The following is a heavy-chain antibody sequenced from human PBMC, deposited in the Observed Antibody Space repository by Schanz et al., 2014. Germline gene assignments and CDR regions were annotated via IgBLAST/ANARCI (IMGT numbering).Heavy chain of an antibody. CDR3: ARAKRFGDMDV. D-gene: IGHD3-10*01. V-gene: IGHV1-18*01. J-gene: IGHJ6*02. CDR1: GYTFISYG. Sequence: QVQLVQSGAEMKKPGASVKVSCKASGYTFISYGISWVRQAPGQGLEWLGWISGSNGNTNYTQKFQGRVTLTTDTSTSTAYMELRNLRSDDTAVYYCARAKRFGDMDVWGQGTMVTVSS. CDR2: ISGSNGNT.